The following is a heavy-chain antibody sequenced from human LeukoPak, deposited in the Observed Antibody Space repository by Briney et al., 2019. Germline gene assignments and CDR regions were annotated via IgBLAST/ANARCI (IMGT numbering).Heavy chain of an antibody. CDR3: ARRIVGPSSGGDY. CDR2: ISSSTI. V-gene: IGHV3-48*04. D-gene: IGHD1-26*01. Sequence: PGGSLRLSCAASGLTISSYSMNWVRQAPGKGLQWVSYISSSTIYHADSVQGRFTISRDNAKNSLYLQMNSLRVEDTAVYYCARRIVGPSSGGDYWGQGTPVTVSS. J-gene: IGHJ4*02. CDR1: GLTISSYS.